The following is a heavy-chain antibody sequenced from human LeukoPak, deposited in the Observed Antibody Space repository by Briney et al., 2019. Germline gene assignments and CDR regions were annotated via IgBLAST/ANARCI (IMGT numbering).Heavy chain of an antibody. CDR1: GFTFSSYA. J-gene: IGHJ4*02. V-gene: IGHV3-23*01. CDR3: AKGAATAGILDY. D-gene: IGHD6-13*01. Sequence: PGGSLRLSCAASGFTFSSYAMSWVRQAPGEGLEWVSTITSGGSTYYADSVKGRFTISRDNSKNTLYLQMNSLRAEDTAVYYCAKGAATAGILDYWGQGTLVTVSS. CDR2: ITSGGST.